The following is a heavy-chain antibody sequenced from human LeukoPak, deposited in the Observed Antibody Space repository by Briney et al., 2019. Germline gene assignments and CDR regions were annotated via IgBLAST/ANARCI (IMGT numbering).Heavy chain of an antibody. J-gene: IGHJ4*02. D-gene: IGHD1-7*01. Sequence: VASVKVSCKASGYTFTSYGISGVRQAPGQGLEWMGWISAYNGNTNYAQKLQGRVTMTTDTSTSTAYMELRSLRSDDTAVYYCAREAPYNWNSPSLDYWGQGTLVTVSS. V-gene: IGHV1-18*01. CDR3: AREAPYNWNSPSLDY. CDR1: GYTFTSYG. CDR2: ISAYNGNT.